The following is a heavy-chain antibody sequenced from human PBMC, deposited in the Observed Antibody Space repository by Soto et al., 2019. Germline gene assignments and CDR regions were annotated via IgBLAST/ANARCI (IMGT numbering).Heavy chain of an antibody. CDR3: ARIYDFWSGLPTYFDY. J-gene: IGHJ4*02. Sequence: GGSVKVSCKASGYTFTSYGISWVRQAPGQGLEWMGWISAYNGNTNYAQKLQGRVTMTTDTSTSTAYMELRSLRSDDTAVYYCARIYDFWSGLPTYFDYWGQGTLVTVSS. V-gene: IGHV1-18*01. D-gene: IGHD3-3*01. CDR1: GYTFTSYG. CDR2: ISAYNGNT.